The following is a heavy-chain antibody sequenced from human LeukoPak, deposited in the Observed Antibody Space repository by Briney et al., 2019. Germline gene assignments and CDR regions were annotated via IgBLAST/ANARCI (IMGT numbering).Heavy chain of an antibody. Sequence: GGSLRLSCAASGFTFGSYAVTWVRQAPGKGLEWVSGITGSGDTTFYADSVKGRFTISRDNSKNTLYLQMHSLRVEDTAVYYCVKDYSTIPAAANPLFDYWGQGALVTVSS. D-gene: IGHD6-13*01. CDR2: ITGSGDTT. CDR1: GFTFGSYA. J-gene: IGHJ4*02. V-gene: IGHV3-23*01. CDR3: VKDYSTIPAAANPLFDY.